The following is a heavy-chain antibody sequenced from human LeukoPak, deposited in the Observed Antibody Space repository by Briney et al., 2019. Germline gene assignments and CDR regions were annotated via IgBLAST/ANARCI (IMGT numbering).Heavy chain of an antibody. V-gene: IGHV4-39*01. CDR1: GGSLSSSTQY. J-gene: IGHJ4*02. CDR2: IYNSATT. CDR3: ARHQILYTSNWDGIGLYYFDQ. D-gene: IGHD6-13*01. Sequence: SETLSLTCTVSGGSLSSSTQYWGWVRQPPGKGLEWIGSIYNSATTYSTPSLRSRVAISVARSKNQFSLSLNSVTAADTALYCCARHQILYTSNWDGIGLYYFDQGGEGTRVTVSS.